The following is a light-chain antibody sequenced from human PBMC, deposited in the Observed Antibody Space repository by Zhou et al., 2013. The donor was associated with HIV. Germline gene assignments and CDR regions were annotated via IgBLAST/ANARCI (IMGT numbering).Light chain of an antibody. J-gene: IGKJ1*01. Sequence: DIQMTQSPSSLSASVGDRVTIACRASQSISSYLNWYQQKPGKAPKLLIYGASNLHSGVPPRFSGSGSGTDFTLTISSLQPEDFAAYFCQQSFFSPWTFGQGTKVGIK. CDR2: GAS. CDR3: QQSFFSPWT. CDR1: QSISSY. V-gene: IGKV1-39*01.